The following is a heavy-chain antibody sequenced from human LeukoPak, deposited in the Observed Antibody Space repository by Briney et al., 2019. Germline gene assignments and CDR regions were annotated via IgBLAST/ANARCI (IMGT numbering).Heavy chain of an antibody. Sequence: ASVKVSCKASGYTFTSYYMHWVRQAPGQGLEWMGWINPNSGGTNYAQKFQGRVTMTRDKSISAAYMELSRLRSDDTAVYYCARGGYGDYDRFDYWGQGTLVTVSS. CDR3: ARGGYGDYDRFDY. J-gene: IGHJ4*02. CDR2: INPNSGGT. D-gene: IGHD4-17*01. CDR1: GYTFTSYY. V-gene: IGHV1-2*02.